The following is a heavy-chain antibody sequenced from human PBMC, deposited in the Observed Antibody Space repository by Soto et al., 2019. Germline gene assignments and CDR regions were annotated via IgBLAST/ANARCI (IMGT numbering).Heavy chain of an antibody. Sequence: SVKVSCKASGCTFSSYAISWVRQAPGQGLEWMGGIIPIFGTANYAQKFQGRVTITADKSTSTAYMELSSMRSEDTAVYYCARGGEPQPVGGWYRRWYYFDYWRQGPXISVST. CDR2: IIPIFGTA. D-gene: IGHD6-19*01. V-gene: IGHV1-69*06. CDR1: GCTFSSYA. J-gene: IGHJ4*02. CDR3: ARGGEPQPVGGWYRRWYYFDY.